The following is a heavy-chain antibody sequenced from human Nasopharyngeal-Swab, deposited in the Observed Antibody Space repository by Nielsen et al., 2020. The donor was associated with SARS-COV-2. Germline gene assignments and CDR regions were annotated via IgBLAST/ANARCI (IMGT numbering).Heavy chain of an antibody. J-gene: IGHJ5*02. D-gene: IGHD6-13*01. Sequence: GESLKISCAAPGFTFSSYSMNWVRQAPGKGLEWVSYISSSSSTIYYADSVKGRFTISRDNAKNSLYLQMNSLRDEDTAVYYCARDPGYSSSWYYNWFDPWGQGTLVTVSS. CDR3: ARDPGYSSSWYYNWFDP. CDR2: ISSSSSTI. CDR1: GFTFSSYS. V-gene: IGHV3-48*02.